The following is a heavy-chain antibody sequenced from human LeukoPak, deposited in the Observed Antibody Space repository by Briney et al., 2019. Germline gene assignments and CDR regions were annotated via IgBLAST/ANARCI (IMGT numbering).Heavy chain of an antibody. CDR1: GGSISSYY. Sequence: SETLSLTCTVSGGSISSYYWGWIRQPPGKGLEWIGYIYYSGSTNYNPSLKSRVTISVDTSKNQFSLKLSSVTAADTAVYYCASVTIFGVVGAFDIWGQGTMVTVSS. CDR2: IYYSGST. V-gene: IGHV4-59*01. J-gene: IGHJ3*02. D-gene: IGHD3-3*01. CDR3: ASVTIFGVVGAFDI.